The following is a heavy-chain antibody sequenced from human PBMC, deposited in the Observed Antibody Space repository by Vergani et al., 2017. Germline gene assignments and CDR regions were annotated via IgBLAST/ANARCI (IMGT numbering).Heavy chain of an antibody. V-gene: IGHV3-30*02. CDR3: VRARWSGPCFMSNWFDS. CDR1: GFTLNTYG. CDR2: IRYDGSSE. D-gene: IGHD5-24*01. Sequence: QVQILQSGGGVVQPGGSLRLSCTLSGFTLNTYGIHWVRQAPGKGLEWVSFIRYDGSSEYYGDSVKGRFTISRDKSQNTVNLQMNSLRGDDTAIYYCVRARWSGPCFMSNWFDSWGQGTLVTVSS. J-gene: IGHJ5*01.